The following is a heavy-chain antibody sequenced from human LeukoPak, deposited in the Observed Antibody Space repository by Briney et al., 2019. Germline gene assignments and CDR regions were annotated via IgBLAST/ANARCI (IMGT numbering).Heavy chain of an antibody. D-gene: IGHD2-2*01. CDR1: GFTFSSYA. J-gene: IGHJ6*02. V-gene: IGHV3-23*01. Sequence: PGGSLRLSCAASGFTFSSYAMSWVRQAPGKGLEWVSAISGSGGSTYYADSVKGRFTISRDNSKNTLYLQMNSLRAEDAAVYYCARVYCSSTSCLDGGYYYGMDVWGQGTTVTVSS. CDR3: ARVYCSSTSCLDGGYYYGMDV. CDR2: ISGSGGST.